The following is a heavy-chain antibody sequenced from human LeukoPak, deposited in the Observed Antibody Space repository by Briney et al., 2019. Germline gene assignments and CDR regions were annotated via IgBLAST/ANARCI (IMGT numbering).Heavy chain of an antibody. J-gene: IGHJ3*02. Sequence: SETLSLTCAVYGGSFSGYYWSWIRQPPGKGLEWIGSIYYSGSTYYNPSLKSRVTISVDTSKNQFSLKLSSVTAADTAVYYCARPRYYYGSGPFDIWGQGTMVTVSS. CDR1: GGSFSGYY. D-gene: IGHD3-10*01. V-gene: IGHV4-34*01. CDR2: IYYSGST. CDR3: ARPRYYYGSGPFDI.